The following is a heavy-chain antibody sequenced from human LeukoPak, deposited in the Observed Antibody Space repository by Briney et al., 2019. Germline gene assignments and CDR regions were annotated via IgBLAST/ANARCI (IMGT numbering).Heavy chain of an antibody. CDR2: IWYDGSNK. CDR3: ARAPTTTVTTFLDY. CDR1: GFTFSSYG. D-gene: IGHD4-17*01. Sequence: PGRSLRLSCAASGFTFSSYGMHWVRQAPGKGLEWVAVIWYDGSNKYYADSVKGRFTISRDNSKNTLYLQMNSLRAEDTAVYYCARAPTTTVTTFLDYWGQGTLVAVSS. V-gene: IGHV3-33*01. J-gene: IGHJ4*02.